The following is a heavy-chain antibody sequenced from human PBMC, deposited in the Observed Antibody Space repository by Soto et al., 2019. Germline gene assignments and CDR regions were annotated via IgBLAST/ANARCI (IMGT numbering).Heavy chain of an antibody. CDR2: INPNSGVR. CDR1: GYTFTAYY. Sequence: GASVKVSCKASGYTFTAYYLHWVRQAHGQGLEWMGWINPNSGVRNYEQKFQGRVTMTRDASINTAYMELSSLRSDDTAVYYCARGITLTSWEPPHLDYWGQGTMVTVSS. CDR3: ARGITLTSWEPPHLDY. V-gene: IGHV1-2*02. D-gene: IGHD1-26*01. J-gene: IGHJ4*02.